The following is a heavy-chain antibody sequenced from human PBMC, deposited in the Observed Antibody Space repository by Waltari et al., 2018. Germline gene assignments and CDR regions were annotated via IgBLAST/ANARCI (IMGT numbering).Heavy chain of an antibody. D-gene: IGHD5-18*01. CDR3: ATVGEGTSGYYHY. CDR2: IFGDVRT. Sequence: EGQLIETGGGLIQPGGSLRRSCSDSGITVSNSHMRWVRQAPGKGLEWVSDIFGDVRTSYAEAVRGRFTISTDTSKNTLYLQMSSLTVEDTATYYCATVGEGTSGYYHYWGQGTLVTVSS. CDR1: GITVSNSH. V-gene: IGHV3-53*02. J-gene: IGHJ4*02.